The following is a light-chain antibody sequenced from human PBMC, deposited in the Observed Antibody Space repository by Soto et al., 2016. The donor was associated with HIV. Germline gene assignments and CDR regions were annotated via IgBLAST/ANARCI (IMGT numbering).Light chain of an antibody. CDR2: STS. CDR3: QQYYTYPYT. J-gene: IGKJ2*01. CDR1: QGIGTS. V-gene: IGKV1-8*01. Sequence: AIRMTQSPSSLSASTGDRVTITCRASQGIGTSLAWYQQKPGKAPKLLIFSTSILQSGVPSRFSGSGSGTDFNLTISCLQSEDFATYYCQQYYTYPYTFGQGTKLEIK.